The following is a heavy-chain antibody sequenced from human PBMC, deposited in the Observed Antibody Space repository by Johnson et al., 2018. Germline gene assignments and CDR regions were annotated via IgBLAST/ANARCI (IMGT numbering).Heavy chain of an antibody. V-gene: IGHV3-23*04. CDR2: ISFSGTT. CDR1: GFTFSNYA. CDR3: AKDPHDSSWYRYFQH. D-gene: IGHD6-13*01. Sequence: VQLVQSGGGLVQPGGSLRLSCAASGFTFSNYAMTWVRQAPGKGLEWVSAISFSGTTKYADSVKGRFTISRDSSRDTLYLQMNSLRAEDPAVYYCAKDPHDSSWYRYFQHWGQGTLVTVSS. J-gene: IGHJ1*01.